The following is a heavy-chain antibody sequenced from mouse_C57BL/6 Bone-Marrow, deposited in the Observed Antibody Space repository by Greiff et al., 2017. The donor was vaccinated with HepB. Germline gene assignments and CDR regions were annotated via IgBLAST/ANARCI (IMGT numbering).Heavy chain of an antibody. Sequence: EVQLQQSGAELVRPGASVKLSCTASGFNIKDYYMHWVKQRPEQGLEWIGRIDPEDGDTEYAPKFQGKATMTADTSSNTAYLQLSSLTSEDTAVYYCTTLPHGYSLYAMDYWGQGTSVTVSS. CDR2: IDPEDGDT. D-gene: IGHD2-3*01. CDR1: GFNIKDYY. CDR3: TTLPHGYSLYAMDY. J-gene: IGHJ4*01. V-gene: IGHV14-1*01.